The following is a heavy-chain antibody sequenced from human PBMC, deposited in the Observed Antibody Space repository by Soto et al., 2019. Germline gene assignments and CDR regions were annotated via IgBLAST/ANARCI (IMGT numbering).Heavy chain of an antibody. CDR1: GYTFTSYW. Sequence: PGESLKISCQGSGYTFTSYWITWVRQMPGKVLEWMARINPTDSYTNYRPSFQGHVTISVDKSISTAYLQWSSLRASDTATYYCARQSHDYVSGTHRTSIDTLGQETVLHVSS. CDR2: INPTDSYT. V-gene: IGHV5-10-1*01. J-gene: IGHJ5*02. CDR3: ARQSHDYVSGTHRTSIDT. D-gene: IGHD3-16*02.